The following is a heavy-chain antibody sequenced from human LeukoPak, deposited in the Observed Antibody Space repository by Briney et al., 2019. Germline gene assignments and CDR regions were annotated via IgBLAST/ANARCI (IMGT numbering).Heavy chain of an antibody. Sequence: SVRVSCKASGGTFSSYAISWVRQAPGQGLEWMGGIIPIFGTANYAQKFQGRVTITADETTSTAYMELSSLRSEDTAVYYCARRAGIVATTEYYYYYGMDVWGQGTTVTVSS. D-gene: IGHD5-12*01. CDR3: ARRAGIVATTEYYYYYGMDV. CDR1: GGTFSSYA. V-gene: IGHV1-69*13. CDR2: IIPIFGTA. J-gene: IGHJ6*02.